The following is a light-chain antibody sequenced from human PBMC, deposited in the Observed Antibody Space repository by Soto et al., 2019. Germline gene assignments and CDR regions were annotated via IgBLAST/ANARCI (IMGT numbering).Light chain of an antibody. CDR2: AAS. V-gene: IGKV3-20*01. Sequence: EIVLTQSPGTLSLSPGERATLSCRDSQSVSSRYLAWYQQKPGQAPRLLIYAASSRATGIPDRFSGSGSGTDFTLTISRLEPEDFAVYYCQQYDSSLYTFGQGTKLEIK. CDR3: QQYDSSLYT. CDR1: QSVSSRY. J-gene: IGKJ2*01.